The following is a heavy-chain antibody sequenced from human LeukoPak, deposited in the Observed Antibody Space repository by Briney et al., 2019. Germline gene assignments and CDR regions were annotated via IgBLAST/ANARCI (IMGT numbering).Heavy chain of an antibody. V-gene: IGHV3-21*01. D-gene: IGHD3-22*01. CDR2: ISISSSYR. CDR1: GFSFSTYS. Sequence: PGGSLRLSCAASGFSFSTYSMNWVGQAPGKGLEWVASISISSSYRNYADSVKGRFTISRDNAKNSLYLQMDSLRAEDTAVYFCARDYDYDSSGYYSGFDYWGQGTLVTVSS. J-gene: IGHJ4*02. CDR3: ARDYDYDSSGYYSGFDY.